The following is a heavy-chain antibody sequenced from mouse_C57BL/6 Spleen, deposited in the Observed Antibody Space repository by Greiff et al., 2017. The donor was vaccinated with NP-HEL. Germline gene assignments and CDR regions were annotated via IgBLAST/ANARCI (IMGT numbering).Heavy chain of an antibody. J-gene: IGHJ2*01. V-gene: IGHV1-19*01. CDR3: ARGEVLPYYFDY. Sequence: VQLQQSGPVLVKPGASVKMSCKASGYTFTDYYMNWVKQSHGKSLEWIGVINPYNGGTSYNQKFKGKATLTVDKSSSTAYMELNSLTSEDSAVYYCARGEVLPYYFDYWGQGTTLTVSS. CDR2: INPYNGGT. D-gene: IGHD2-10*01. CDR1: GYTFTDYY.